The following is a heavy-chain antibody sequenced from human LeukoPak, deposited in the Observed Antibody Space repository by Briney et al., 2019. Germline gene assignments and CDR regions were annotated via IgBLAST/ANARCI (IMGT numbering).Heavy chain of an antibody. CDR2: ISSKANNYAT. CDR3: IRGAASGSYYGFDV. D-gene: IGHD1-26*01. CDR1: GFTFSGST. Sequence: GGSLRLSCAASGFTFSGSTMHWVRQASGKGLEWVGRISSKANNYATAYATSVKGRFTLSRDDSKNTAYLQMNSLKTEDTAVYYCIRGAASGSYYGFDVWGQGATVTVSS. J-gene: IGHJ6*02. V-gene: IGHV3-73*01.